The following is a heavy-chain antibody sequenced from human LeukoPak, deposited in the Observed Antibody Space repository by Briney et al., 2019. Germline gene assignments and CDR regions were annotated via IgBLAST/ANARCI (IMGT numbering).Heavy chain of an antibody. D-gene: IGHD1-1*01. CDR2: ISYDGSLK. V-gene: IGHV3-30-3*01. Sequence: PGGSLRLSCAASGFTFSSYSMHWVRQAPGKGLEWVAVISYDGSLKYYADSVKGRFTISRGNSKNTLYLQVNSLRAEDTALYYCARSAERYLNYYFDHWGQGTLVTVSS. J-gene: IGHJ4*02. CDR3: ARSAERYLNYYFDH. CDR1: GFTFSSYS.